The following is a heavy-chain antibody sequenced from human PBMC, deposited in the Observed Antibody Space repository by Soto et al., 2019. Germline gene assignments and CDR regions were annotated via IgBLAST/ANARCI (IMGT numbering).Heavy chain of an antibody. V-gene: IGHV3-23*01. J-gene: IGHJ4*02. Sequence: EAQLLESGGGLVQPGGSLRLSCAASGLPFSNYAMTWVRQAPGKGLEWVSIISASGYSAYYGGAVKGRFTTSRDNSRSTLYLQMNGLRAEDKAVYYCAKGDLLWDPFDLWGQGTLVTVSS. CDR3: AKGDLLWDPFDL. D-gene: IGHD3-16*01. CDR1: GLPFSNYA. CDR2: ISASGYSA.